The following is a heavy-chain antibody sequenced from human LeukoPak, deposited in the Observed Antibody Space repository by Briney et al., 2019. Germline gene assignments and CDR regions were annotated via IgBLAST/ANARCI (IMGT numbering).Heavy chain of an antibody. CDR2: MNPNSGNT. V-gene: IGHV1-8*01. CDR3: ARDLVVEDGMDV. Sequence: ASVKVSCKASGYTFTSYDINWVRQATGQGLEWMGWMNPNSGNTGYAQKFQGRVTMTRNTSISTAYMELSSLRAEDTAVYYCARDLVVEDGMDVWGQGTTVTVSS. CDR1: GYTFTSYD. J-gene: IGHJ6*02. D-gene: IGHD2-2*01.